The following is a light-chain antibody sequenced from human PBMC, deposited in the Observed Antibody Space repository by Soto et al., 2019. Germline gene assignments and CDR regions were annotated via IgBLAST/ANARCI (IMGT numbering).Light chain of an antibody. V-gene: IGKV3-20*01. CDR1: QSVSSNY. CDR2: GAS. Sequence: EIVLTQSPGTLSLSPGERATLSCRASQSVSSNYLAWYHQIPVQPPSLLIYGASSRATGIPDRFSGSGSGTDFTLTISRLEPEDFAVYYRQQYGSSPRITFGQGTRLE. CDR3: QQYGSSPRIT. J-gene: IGKJ5*01.